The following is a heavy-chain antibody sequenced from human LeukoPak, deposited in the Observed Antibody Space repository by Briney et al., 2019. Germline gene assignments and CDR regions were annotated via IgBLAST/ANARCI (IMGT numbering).Heavy chain of an antibody. J-gene: IGHJ6*03. Sequence: PGGSLRLSCAASGFTVSSNYMSWVRQAPGKGLEWVSVIYSGGSTYYADSVKGRFTISRDNSKHTLYLQMNSLRAEDTAVYYCARVHSGYDFVYYYYYMDVWGKGTTVTISS. CDR3: ARVHSGYDFVYYYYYMDV. CDR2: IYSGGST. CDR1: GFTVSSNY. D-gene: IGHD5-12*01. V-gene: IGHV3-66*01.